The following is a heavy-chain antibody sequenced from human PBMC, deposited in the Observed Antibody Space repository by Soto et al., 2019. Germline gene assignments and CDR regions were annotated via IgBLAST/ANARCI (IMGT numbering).Heavy chain of an antibody. D-gene: IGHD3-10*01. V-gene: IGHV3-23*01. CDR3: AQDLGLGELSPATNWLDP. Sequence: GGSLRLSCAASGSTFSRYAMSWLRQAPGKGLEWVSAISGSGGSTYYADSVKGRFTISRDNSKNTLYLQMNSLRAEDTAVYYCAQDLGLGELSPATNWLDPWGKGNLVTVSS. CDR1: GSTFSRYA. J-gene: IGHJ5*02. CDR2: ISGSGGST.